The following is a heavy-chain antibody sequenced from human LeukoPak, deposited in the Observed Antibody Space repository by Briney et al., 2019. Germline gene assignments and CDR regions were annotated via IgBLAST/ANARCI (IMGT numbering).Heavy chain of an antibody. CDR2: ISGDGGST. J-gene: IGHJ4*02. D-gene: IGHD1-26*01. Sequence: GGSLRLSCAASGFTFNSYTMNWVRQAPGKGLEWVSLISGDGGSTYYADSVKGRFTISRDNSKNSLYLQMNSLRTEDTALYYCAKGGIVGAITIDYWGQGTLVTVSS. V-gene: IGHV3-43*02. CDR3: AKGGIVGAITIDY. CDR1: GFTFNSYT.